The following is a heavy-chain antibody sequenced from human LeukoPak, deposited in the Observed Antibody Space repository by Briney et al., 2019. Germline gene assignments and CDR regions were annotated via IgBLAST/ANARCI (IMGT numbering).Heavy chain of an antibody. V-gene: IGHV3-7*03. D-gene: IGHD3-9*01. CDR1: GFILSNYW. Sequence: PGGSLRLSCAASGFILSNYWMSWVRQAPGKGLEWVTNIKSDGSEINYVDSMKGRFTISRDNAKNSLYLQMNSLRAEDTAVYYCARGAGLRYGSDYWGQGTLVTVFS. J-gene: IGHJ4*02. CDR2: IKSDGSEI. CDR3: ARGAGLRYGSDY.